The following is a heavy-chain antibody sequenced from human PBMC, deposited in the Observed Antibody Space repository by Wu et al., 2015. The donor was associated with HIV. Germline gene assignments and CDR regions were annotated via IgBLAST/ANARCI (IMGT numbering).Heavy chain of an antibody. D-gene: IGHD2-2*01. CDR1: GGTFSSYA. V-gene: IGHV1-69*12. J-gene: IGHJ6*03. CDR3: ARDQYCSSTSCADYYYYYMDV. CDR2: IIPIFGTA. Sequence: QVQLVQSGAEVKKPGSSVKVSCKASGGTFSSYAISWVRQAPGQGLEWMGGIIPIFGTANYAQKFQGRVTITADESTSTAYMELSSLRSEDTAVYYCARDQYCSSTSCADYYYYYMDVWGKGTTVTVSS.